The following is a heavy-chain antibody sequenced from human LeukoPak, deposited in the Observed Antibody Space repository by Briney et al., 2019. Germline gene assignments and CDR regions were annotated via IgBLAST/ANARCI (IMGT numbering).Heavy chain of an antibody. CDR1: GGSFSGYY. V-gene: IGHV4-34*01. J-gene: IGHJ4*02. CDR2: INHSGST. CDR3: ARGRRGYYDSSGYYPRFHFDY. Sequence: PSETLSLTCAVYGGSFSGYYWSWIRQPQGKGLEWIGEINHSGSTNYNPSLKSQVTISIDTSKIQFSLKLSSVTAADTAVYYCARGRRGYYDSSGYYPRFHFDYWGQGTLVTVSS. D-gene: IGHD3-22*01.